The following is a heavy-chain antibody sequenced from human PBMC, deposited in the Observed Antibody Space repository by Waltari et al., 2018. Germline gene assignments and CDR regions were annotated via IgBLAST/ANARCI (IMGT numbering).Heavy chain of an antibody. CDR3: ARQRYYGSGSHLDY. J-gene: IGHJ4*02. D-gene: IGHD3-10*01. V-gene: IGHV5-51*01. CDR1: GYSVTSYG. CDR2: TDPGDSDT. Sequence: EVHLVQSGAEVKKPGESLQISCRGPGYSVTSYGLGGCSQITGKGLEGLGKTDPGDSDTRYSPSFQGQVTISADKSISTAYLQWSSLKASDTAMYYCARQRYYGSGSHLDYWGQGTLVTVSS.